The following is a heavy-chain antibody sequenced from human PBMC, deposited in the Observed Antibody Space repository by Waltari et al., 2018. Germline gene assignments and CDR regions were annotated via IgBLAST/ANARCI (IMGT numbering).Heavy chain of an antibody. Sequence: EVQLVESGGGLVQPGRSLRLSCVGSGFSFADLAMHWVRQVPGKGLEWVSGINWNSGNICYADSVKGRFTISRDNAKNSLYLQINSVRTEDTALYYCASDAFGNSIGGVFDYWGQGTLVNVSS. CDR3: ASDAFGNSIGGVFDY. D-gene: IGHD3-3*01. V-gene: IGHV3-9*01. CDR1: GFSFADLA. CDR2: INWNSGNI. J-gene: IGHJ4*02.